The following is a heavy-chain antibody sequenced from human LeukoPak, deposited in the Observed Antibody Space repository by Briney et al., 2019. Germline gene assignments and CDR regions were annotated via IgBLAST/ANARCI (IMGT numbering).Heavy chain of an antibody. CDR3: ARGRRRAMGSSSPLYYYYYMDV. D-gene: IGHD6-6*01. Sequence: KPSETLSLTCTVSGGSISSYYWSWIRQPPGKGLEWIGYIYYSGSTNYNPSLKSRVTISVDTSKNQFSLKLSSVNAADTAVYYCARGRRRAMGSSSPLYYYYYMDVWGKGTTVTVSS. J-gene: IGHJ6*03. CDR1: GGSISSYY. V-gene: IGHV4-59*01. CDR2: IYYSGST.